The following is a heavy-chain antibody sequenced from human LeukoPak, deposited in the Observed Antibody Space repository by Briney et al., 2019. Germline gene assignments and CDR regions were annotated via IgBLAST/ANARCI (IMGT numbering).Heavy chain of an antibody. J-gene: IGHJ4*02. D-gene: IGHD6-19*01. Sequence: PGGSLRLSCAASGFTFSSYAMHWVRQAPGKGLEWVAVISYDGSNKYYADSVKGRFTISRDNSKNTLYLQMNSLRAEDTAVYYCARAGGLHSSGWYYFDYWGQGTLVTVSS. V-gene: IGHV3-30*04. CDR1: GFTFSSYA. CDR3: ARAGGLHSSGWYYFDY. CDR2: ISYDGSNK.